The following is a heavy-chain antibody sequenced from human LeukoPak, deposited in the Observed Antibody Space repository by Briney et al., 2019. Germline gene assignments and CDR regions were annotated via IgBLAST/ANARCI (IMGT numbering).Heavy chain of an antibody. J-gene: IGHJ4*02. CDR1: GFTVRSYA. V-gene: IGHV3-30*04. D-gene: IGHD1-26*01. CDR3: ARDTSFAVGATLDF. Sequence: GRSLRLSCAASGFTVRSYAMGWVRQAPGKGLEWGAVVSYDGSNKYYANSVKGRLTISRDKSKNTLHLQMNSLRAEDTAIYYCARDTSFAVGATLDFWGQGTLVTVSS. CDR2: VSYDGSNK.